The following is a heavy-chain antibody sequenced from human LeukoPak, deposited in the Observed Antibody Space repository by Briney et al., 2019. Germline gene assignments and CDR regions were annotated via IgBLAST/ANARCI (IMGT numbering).Heavy chain of an antibody. CDR3: ARRYSSRTDAFDI. V-gene: IGHV1-3*01. Sequence: ASVKVSSKASGYSFTSNAIQWVRQAPGQRLEWMGWINGGNGYTKYSQKFQGWVTMTRDTSTSTAYMELSRLRSDDTAVYYCARRYSSRTDAFDIWGQGTMVTVSS. D-gene: IGHD6-13*01. CDR2: INGGNGYT. CDR1: GYSFTSNA. J-gene: IGHJ3*02.